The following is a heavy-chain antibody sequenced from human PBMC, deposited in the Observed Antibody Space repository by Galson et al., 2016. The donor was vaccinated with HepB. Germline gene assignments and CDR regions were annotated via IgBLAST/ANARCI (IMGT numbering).Heavy chain of an antibody. CDR1: GGSISSYY. Sequence: ETLSLTCTVSGGSISSYYWSWIRQPPGKGLEWIAYIYYSGTTNYNPSLKSRVTISVDTSKSQFSLKVTSVPAADTAVYYCARSYGGYAFDIWGQGTMVTVSS. D-gene: IGHD4-23*01. CDR3: ARSYGGYAFDI. V-gene: IGHV4-59*01. J-gene: IGHJ3*02. CDR2: IYYSGTT.